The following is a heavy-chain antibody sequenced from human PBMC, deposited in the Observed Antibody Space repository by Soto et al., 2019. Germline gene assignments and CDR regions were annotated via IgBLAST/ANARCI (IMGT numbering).Heavy chain of an antibody. CDR3: AKDHTVYSGYDYYYGMDI. J-gene: IGHJ6*02. D-gene: IGHD1-26*01. V-gene: IGHV3-23*01. CDR1: GFTFSTYA. Sequence: GGSLRLSCADSGFTFSTYAVNWVRQAPGKGLEWVSAISAGGYNTDYADSVKGRFTISRDNSKNTLYLQMNSLSAEDTAVYYCAKDHTVYSGYDYYYGMDIWGQGTTVTVSS. CDR2: ISAGGYNT.